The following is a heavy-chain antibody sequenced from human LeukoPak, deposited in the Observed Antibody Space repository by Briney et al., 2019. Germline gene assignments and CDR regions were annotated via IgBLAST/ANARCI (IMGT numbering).Heavy chain of an antibody. J-gene: IGHJ4*02. V-gene: IGHV3-7*05. D-gene: IGHD3-22*01. CDR3: ARGRGGQSSGYLHWGPFVC. CDR1: GFTLRRDW. CDR2: IKQDVSEK. Sequence: GGALRLSCAASGFTLRRDWLSWVRQAPGKGLEWVANIKQDVSEKYYMDSAKGLFTISRDNAKNSLFLQMNSLRVEDTAVYYCARGRGGQSSGYLHWGPFVCWGRGRVVSVS.